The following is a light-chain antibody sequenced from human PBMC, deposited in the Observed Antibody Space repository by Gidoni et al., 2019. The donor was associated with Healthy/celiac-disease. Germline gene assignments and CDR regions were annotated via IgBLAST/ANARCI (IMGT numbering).Light chain of an antibody. J-gene: IGLJ3*02. V-gene: IGLV3-25*03. Sequence: SYELPQPPSVSVSPGQTARITCSGDALPKQYAYWYQQKPGQAPVLVIYKDSERPSGIPERFSGSSSGKTVTLTISGVQAEDEADYYCQSADSSGTWVFGGGTKLTVL. CDR3: QSADSSGTWV. CDR1: ALPKQY. CDR2: KDS.